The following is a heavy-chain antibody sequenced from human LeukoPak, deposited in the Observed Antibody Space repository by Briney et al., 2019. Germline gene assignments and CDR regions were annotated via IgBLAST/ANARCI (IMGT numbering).Heavy chain of an antibody. J-gene: IGHJ2*01. CDR1: GYTFTSYG. V-gene: IGHV1-18*01. Sequence: GASVKVSCKASGYTFTSYGISWVRQAPGQGLEWMGWISAYNGNTNYAQKLQGRVTMTTDTSTSTAYMELRSLRSDDTAVYYCARDPRWGSGTKGWYFDLWGRGTLVTVSS. D-gene: IGHD3-10*01. CDR3: ARDPRWGSGTKGWYFDL. CDR2: ISAYNGNT.